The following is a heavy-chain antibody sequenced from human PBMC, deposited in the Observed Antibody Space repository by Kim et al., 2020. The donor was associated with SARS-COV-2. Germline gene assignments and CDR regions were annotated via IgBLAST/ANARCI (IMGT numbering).Heavy chain of an antibody. V-gene: IGHV4-34*01. CDR1: GGSFSGYY. Sequence: SETLSLTCAVYGGSFSGYYWSWIRQPPGKGLEWIGEINHSGSTNYNPSLKSRVTISVDTSKNQFSLKLSSVTAADTAVYYCARGFSWYVNYFDYWGQGTLVTVSS. CDR3: ARGFSWYVNYFDY. D-gene: IGHD6-13*01. J-gene: IGHJ4*02. CDR2: INHSGST.